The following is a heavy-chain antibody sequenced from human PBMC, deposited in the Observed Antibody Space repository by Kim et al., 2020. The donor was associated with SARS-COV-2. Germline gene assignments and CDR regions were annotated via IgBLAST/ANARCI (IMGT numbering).Heavy chain of an antibody. J-gene: IGHJ4*02. CDR3: ARDYYDSSGYYFPFDY. Sequence: KFQGRVTITRDTSASTAYMELSSLRSEDTAVYYCARDYYDSSGYYFPFDYWGQGTLVTVSS. D-gene: IGHD3-22*01. V-gene: IGHV1-3*01.